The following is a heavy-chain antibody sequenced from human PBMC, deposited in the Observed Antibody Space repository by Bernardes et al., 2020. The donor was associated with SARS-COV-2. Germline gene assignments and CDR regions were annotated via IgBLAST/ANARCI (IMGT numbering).Heavy chain of an antibody. V-gene: IGHV3-23*01. CDR2: ISGSGGST. Sequence: GGSLRLSCAASGFTFSSYAMSWVRQAPGKGLEWVSAISGSGGSTYYADSVKGRFTISRDNSKNTLYLQMNSLRAEDTAVYYCARYVWGSYHSIDYWGQGTLVTVSS. J-gene: IGHJ4*02. D-gene: IGHD3-16*01. CDR1: GFTFSSYA. CDR3: ARYVWGSYHSIDY.